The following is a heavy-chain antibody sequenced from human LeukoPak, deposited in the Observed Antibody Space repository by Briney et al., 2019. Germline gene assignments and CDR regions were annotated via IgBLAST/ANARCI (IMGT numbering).Heavy chain of an antibody. Sequence: GGSLRLSCAASGFTFSSYWMHWVRQAPGKGLVWVSRINSDGSSTSYADSVKGRFTISRDNSKNTLYLQMNSLRAEDTAVYYCAKDRGYSYGYPYYFDCWGQGTLVTVSS. CDR3: AKDRGYSYGYPYYFDC. CDR2: INSDGSST. V-gene: IGHV3-74*01. D-gene: IGHD5-18*01. J-gene: IGHJ4*02. CDR1: GFTFSSYW.